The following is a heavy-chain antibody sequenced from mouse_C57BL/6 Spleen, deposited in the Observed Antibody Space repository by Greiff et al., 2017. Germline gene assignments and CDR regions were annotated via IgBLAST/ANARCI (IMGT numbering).Heavy chain of an antibody. D-gene: IGHD2-4*01. V-gene: IGHV1-59*01. Sequence: QVQLQQPGAELVRPGTSVKLSCKASGYTFTSYWMHWVKQRPGQGLEWIGVIDPSDSYTNYNQKFTGKATLTVDTSSSTAYMQLSSLTSEDSAVYNCVREGEYDYDERGDYAMEYWGQGTSVTASS. J-gene: IGHJ4*01. CDR2: IDPSDSYT. CDR1: GYTFTSYW. CDR3: VREGEYDYDERGDYAMEY.